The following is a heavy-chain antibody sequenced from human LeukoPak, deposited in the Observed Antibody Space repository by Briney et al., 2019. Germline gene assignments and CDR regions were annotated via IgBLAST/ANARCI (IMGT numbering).Heavy chain of an antibody. V-gene: IGHV1-69*04. D-gene: IGHD3-16*01. J-gene: IGHJ4*02. CDR3: ARGPTIGVGPADY. CDR2: IIPILGIA. Sequence: SVKVSCKASGGTFSSYAISWVRQAPGQGLEWMGRIIPILGIANYAQKFQGRVTITADKSTSTAYMELSSLRSEDTAVYYCARGPTIGVGPADYWGQGTLVTVSS. CDR1: GGTFSSYA.